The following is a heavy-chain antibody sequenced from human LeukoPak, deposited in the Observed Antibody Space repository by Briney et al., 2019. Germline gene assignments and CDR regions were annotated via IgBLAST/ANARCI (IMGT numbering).Heavy chain of an antibody. V-gene: IGHV3-43*02. Sequence: PGGSLRHSCAASGFTFDDYAMHWVRQAPGKGLEWVSLISGDGGRTYYADSVNGRFTISTDNSKNSLYLQMSSLRTEDTALYYCAKPITMVRGVMGAPDYWGQGTLVTVSS. CDR2: ISGDGGRT. D-gene: IGHD3-10*01. CDR1: GFTFDDYA. CDR3: AKPITMVRGVMGAPDY. J-gene: IGHJ4*02.